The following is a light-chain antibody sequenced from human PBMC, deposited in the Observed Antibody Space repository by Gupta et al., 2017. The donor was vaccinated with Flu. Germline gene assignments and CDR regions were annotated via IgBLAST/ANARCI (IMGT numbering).Light chain of an antibody. V-gene: IGKV3-20*01. CDR3: QHYGNAHPGKIT. CDR1: QSVSRSD. CDR2: GSS. J-gene: IGKJ5*01. Sequence: EIVLTQSPGTLSLSPGQRVTLSCRASQSVSRSDLGWHQQKPGQAPRLLIYGSSSRAPGSPDRFSGSGSGTDCTLTISRLEPEELAVYYCQHYGNAHPGKITFGQGTRLETK.